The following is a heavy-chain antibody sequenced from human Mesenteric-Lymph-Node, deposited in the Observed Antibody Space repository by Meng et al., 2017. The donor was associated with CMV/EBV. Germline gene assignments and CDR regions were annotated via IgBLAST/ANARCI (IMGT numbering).Heavy chain of an antibody. CDR2: ISYDGSNK. J-gene: IGHJ5*02. V-gene: IGHV3-30*04. D-gene: IGHD2-2*01. CDR3: ARRLGDIVVVPAANLWFDP. CDR1: GFTFGSYA. Sequence: GESLKISCAASGFTFGSYAMHWVRQAPGKGLEWVAVISYDGSNKYYADSVKGRFTISRDNSKNTLYLQMNSLRAEDTAVYYCARRLGDIVVVPAANLWFDPWGQGTLVTVSS.